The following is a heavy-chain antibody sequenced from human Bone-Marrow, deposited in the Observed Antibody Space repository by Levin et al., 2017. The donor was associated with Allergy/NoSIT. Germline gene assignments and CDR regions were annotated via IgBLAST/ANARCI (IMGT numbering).Heavy chain of an antibody. CDR2: IYHSGST. CDR3: ARYSYGPYYFDY. V-gene: IGHV4-38-2*01. J-gene: IGHJ4*02. CDR1: GYSISSGYY. D-gene: IGHD5-18*01. Sequence: SQTLSLTCAVSGYSISSGYYWGWIRQPPGKGLEWIGSIYHSGSTYYNPSLKSRVTISVDTSKNQFSLKLSSVTAADTAVYYCARYSYGPYYFDYWGQGTLVTVSS.